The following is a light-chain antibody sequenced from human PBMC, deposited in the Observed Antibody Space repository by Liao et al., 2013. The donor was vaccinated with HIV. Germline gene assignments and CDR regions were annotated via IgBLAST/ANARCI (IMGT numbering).Light chain of an antibody. Sequence: SYELTQPPSVSVSPGQTASIPCSGDKLGNKYASWYQQKSGQSPVLVMYQDRKRPSGMPERFSGSNSENTATLTISGTQAMDEADYYCQAGDSGTAYVFGAGTKVTVL. CDR2: QDR. J-gene: IGLJ1*01. V-gene: IGLV3-1*01. CDR3: QAGDSGTAYV. CDR1: KLGNKY.